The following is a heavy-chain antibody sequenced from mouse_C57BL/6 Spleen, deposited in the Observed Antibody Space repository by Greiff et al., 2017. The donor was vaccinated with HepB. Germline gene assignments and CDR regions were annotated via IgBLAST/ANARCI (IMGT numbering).Heavy chain of an antibody. J-gene: IGHJ2*01. D-gene: IGHD2-4*01. V-gene: IGHV5-17*01. CDR1: GFTFSDYG. Sequence: EVKVVESGGGLVKPGGSLKLSCAASGFTFSDYGMHWVRQAPEKGLEWVAYISSGSSTIYYADTVKGRFTISRDNAKNTLFLQMTSLRSEDTAMYYCARPYDYDGYFDYWGQGTTLTVSS. CDR2: ISSGSSTI. CDR3: ARPYDYDGYFDY.